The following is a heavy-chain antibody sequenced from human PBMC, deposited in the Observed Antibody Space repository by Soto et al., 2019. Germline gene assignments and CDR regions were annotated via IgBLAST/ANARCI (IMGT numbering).Heavy chain of an antibody. J-gene: IGHJ6*02. Sequence: PSETLSLTCTVSGGSISSYYWSWIRQPPGKGLEWIGYIYYSGSTNYNPSLKSRVTISVDTSKNQFSLKLSSVTAADTAVYYCARDLRGDSSGYYPPGVLYYYYGMDVWGQGTTVTVS. CDR1: GGSISSYY. CDR3: ARDLRGDSSGYYPPGVLYYYYGMDV. CDR2: IYYSGST. D-gene: IGHD3-22*01. V-gene: IGHV4-59*01.